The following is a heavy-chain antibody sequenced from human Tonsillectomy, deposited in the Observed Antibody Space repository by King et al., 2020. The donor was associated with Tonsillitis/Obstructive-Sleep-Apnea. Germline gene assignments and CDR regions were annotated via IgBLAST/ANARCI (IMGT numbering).Heavy chain of an antibody. D-gene: IGHD2-8*01. CDR1: GFTFTSYS. CDR2: IWWDGSNK. Sequence: VQLVESGGGVVQAGTSLRLSCIASGFTFTSYSIHWVRQAQGKGLEWVAVIWWDGSNKYYADSVKGRFSISKDDSKNTVYLQMSSLRAEDTAVYYCARDIYSAGVGYFDDWGQGTLVTVSS. J-gene: IGHJ4*02. V-gene: IGHV3-33*01. CDR3: ARDIYSAGVGYFDD.